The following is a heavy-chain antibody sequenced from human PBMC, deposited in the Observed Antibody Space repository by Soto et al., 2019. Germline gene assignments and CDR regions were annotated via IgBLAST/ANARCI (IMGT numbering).Heavy chain of an antibody. J-gene: IGHJ4*02. V-gene: IGHV3-66*01. Sequence: GGSLRLSCAASGFTVINNYMSWVRQAPGKGLEWVSLIYSGGSTYYADSVKGRFTISRDSSKNTLYLQMNSLRAEDTAMYYCAAYSHKGYWGQGTLVNVS. CDR2: IYSGGST. CDR1: GFTVINNY. CDR3: AAYSHKGY. D-gene: IGHD3-16*01.